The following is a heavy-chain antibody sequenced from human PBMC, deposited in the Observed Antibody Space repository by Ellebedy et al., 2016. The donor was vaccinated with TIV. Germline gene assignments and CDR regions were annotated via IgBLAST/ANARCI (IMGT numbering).Heavy chain of an antibody. V-gene: IGHV6-1*01. D-gene: IGHD1-1*01. CDR1: GDRISSTSVA. Sequence: MPSETLSFTCAISGDRISSTSVAWNCIRPSPSRGLEWLGRTYYRFKWYHEYAESVKSRITINPDTSKNQFSLQLNSVTHEDTSVYYCAREDTSLDNGFHSWGQGTRVTVSS. CDR2: TYYRFKWYH. J-gene: IGHJ5*01. CDR3: AREDTSLDNGFHS.